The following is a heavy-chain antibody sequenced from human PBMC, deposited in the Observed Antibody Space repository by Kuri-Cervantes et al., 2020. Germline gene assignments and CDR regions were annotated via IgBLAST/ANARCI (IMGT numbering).Heavy chain of an antibody. CDR3: ASDQEGYYYYGMDV. V-gene: IGHV1-58*01. J-gene: IGHJ6*02. CDR1: GFTFTSSA. CDR2: IVVGSGNT. Sequence: SVKVSCKASGFTFTSSAVQWVRQARGQRLEWIGWIVVGSGNTNYAQKFQGRVTITADESTSTAYMELSSLRSEDTAVYYCASDQEGYYYYGMDVWGQGTTVTVSS.